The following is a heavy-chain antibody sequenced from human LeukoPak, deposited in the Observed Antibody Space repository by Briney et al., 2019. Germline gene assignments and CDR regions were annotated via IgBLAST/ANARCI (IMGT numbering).Heavy chain of an antibody. CDR2: IYPGDSDT. D-gene: IGHD1-26*01. J-gene: IGHJ4*02. V-gene: IGHV5-51*01. Sequence: GESLQISCKGSGYSFTSYWIGWVRQLPGKGLEWMGIIYPGDSDTRYSPSFQGQVTISADKSISTAYLQWSSLKASDTAMYYCARRGSGSFSPFDYWGQGTLVTVSS. CDR1: GYSFTSYW. CDR3: ARRGSGSFSPFDY.